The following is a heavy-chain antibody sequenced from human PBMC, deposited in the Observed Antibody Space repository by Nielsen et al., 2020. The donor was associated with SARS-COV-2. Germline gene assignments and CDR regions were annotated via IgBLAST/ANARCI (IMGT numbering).Heavy chain of an antibody. Sequence: ASVKVSCKASGYIFTDYDIHWVRQAPGQRLEWMGLINVGRGNTKYSQNFQGRVTMTTDTSTGTAYMELRNLRSDDTAVYYCARDLHYYGPTPTSYDYWGQGTLVTVSS. D-gene: IGHD3-10*01. CDR3: ARDLHYYGPTPTSYDY. J-gene: IGHJ4*02. CDR1: GYIFTDYD. CDR2: INVGRGNT. V-gene: IGHV1-3*01.